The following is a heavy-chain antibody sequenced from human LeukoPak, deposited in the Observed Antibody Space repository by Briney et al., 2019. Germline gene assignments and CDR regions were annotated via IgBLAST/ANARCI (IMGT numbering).Heavy chain of an antibody. CDR3: ARVGNSSSWYYYYYYMDV. CDR2: IKQDGSEK. J-gene: IGHJ6*03. CDR1: GFTFSSYW. D-gene: IGHD6-13*01. V-gene: IGHV3-7*01. Sequence: PGGSLRLSCAASGFTFSSYWMSWVRQAPGKGLEWVANIKQDGSEKYYVDSVKGRFTISRDNAKNSLYLQMNSLRAEDTAVYYCARVGNSSSWYYYYYYMDVWGKGTTVTVSS.